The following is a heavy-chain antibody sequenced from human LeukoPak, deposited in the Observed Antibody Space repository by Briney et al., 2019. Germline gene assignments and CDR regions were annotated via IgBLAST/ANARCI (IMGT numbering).Heavy chain of an antibody. J-gene: IGHJ4*02. CDR2: IYHSGST. CDR3: ARDYSYGDYTPHYFDY. Sequence: SGTLSLTCAVSGGSISSSNWWSWVRQPPGKGLEWIGEIYHSGSTNYNPSLKSRVTISVDKSKNQFSLKLSSVTAADTAVYYCARDYSYGDYTPHYFDYWGQGTLVTVSS. V-gene: IGHV4-4*02. D-gene: IGHD4-17*01. CDR1: GGSISSSNW.